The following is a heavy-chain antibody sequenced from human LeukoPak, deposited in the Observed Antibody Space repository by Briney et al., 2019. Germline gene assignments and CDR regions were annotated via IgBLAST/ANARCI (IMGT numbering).Heavy chain of an antibody. CDR3: AKGYSFWTGYMD. J-gene: IGHJ4*02. CDR1: GFTFNDYA. V-gene: IGHV3-23*01. Sequence: GGSLRLSCAASGFTFNDYAMNWVRQAPGKGLDWVSIISAGGGTTYYADSVKGRFTISRDNSKRTIYLQMDSLRDEDTAVYYCAKGYSFWTGYMDWGQGTLVTVSS. D-gene: IGHD3/OR15-3a*01. CDR2: ISAGGGTT.